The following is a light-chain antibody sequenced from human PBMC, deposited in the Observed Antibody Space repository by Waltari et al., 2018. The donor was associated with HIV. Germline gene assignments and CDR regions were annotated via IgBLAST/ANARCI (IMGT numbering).Light chain of an antibody. V-gene: IGLV1-44*01. CDR1: SSNIETNT. CDR2: SNN. J-gene: IGLJ3*02. Sequence: QSVLTQPPSASGTPGQRVTISCSGTSSNIETNTVNWYQQIPGTAPKLLIYSNNQRPSGVPDRFSGSKSGTSASLAIRGLQSEDEADYYCAVWDDGLNGWVFGGGTRLTVV. CDR3: AVWDDGLNGWV.